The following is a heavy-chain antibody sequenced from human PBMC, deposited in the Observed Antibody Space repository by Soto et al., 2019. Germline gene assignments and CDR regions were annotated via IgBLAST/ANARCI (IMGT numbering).Heavy chain of an antibody. D-gene: IGHD3-16*01. CDR3: ARNYDYGDY. CDR2: ISGSSSYI. Sequence: EVQLVESGGGLVKPGESLRLSCAASGFTFSTYTIHWVRQAPGKGLEWVSSISGSSSYIYYADSVKGRFTISRDNAKNSLYLQMYSLRAEDTAVYYCARNYDYGDYWGQGTLVTVSS. CDR1: GFTFSTYT. V-gene: IGHV3-21*01. J-gene: IGHJ4*02.